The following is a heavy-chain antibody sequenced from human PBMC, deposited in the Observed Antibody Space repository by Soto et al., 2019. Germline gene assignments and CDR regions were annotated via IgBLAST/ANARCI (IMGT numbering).Heavy chain of an antibody. D-gene: IGHD2-21*01. V-gene: IGHV3-74*01. CDR1: GFTFTNHW. CDR2: INDDGSTT. CDR3: ARGAYRAYWFDP. J-gene: IGHJ5*02. Sequence: EVQLVESGGGLVQPGGSLRLSCAASGFTFTNHWMHWVRQAPGKGLVWVARINDDGSTTDYADYVKGRLTISRDNAKNTVYLHMNSLRAEDTALYYCARGAYRAYWFDPWGQGTLVTVSS.